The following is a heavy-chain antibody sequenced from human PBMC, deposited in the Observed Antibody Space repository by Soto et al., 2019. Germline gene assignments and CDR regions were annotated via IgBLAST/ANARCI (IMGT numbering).Heavy chain of an antibody. CDR2: IYYSGST. CDR3: AREWRDYYFDY. Sequence: SETLSLTCTVSGGSISSSYWSWIRQHPGKGLEWIGYIYYSGSTYYNPSLKSRVTISVDTSKNQFSLKLSSVTAADTAVYYCAREWRDYYFDYWGQGTLVTVSS. D-gene: IGHD2-8*01. CDR1: GGSISSSY. V-gene: IGHV4-59*06. J-gene: IGHJ4*02.